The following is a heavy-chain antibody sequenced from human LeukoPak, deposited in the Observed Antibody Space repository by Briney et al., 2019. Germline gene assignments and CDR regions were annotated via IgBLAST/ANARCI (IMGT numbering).Heavy chain of an antibody. J-gene: IGHJ4*02. D-gene: IGHD3-10*01. CDR3: ASVSGSYYRPPRDY. V-gene: IGHV4-34*01. Sequence: PSETLSLTCAVYGGSFSGYYWSWIRQPPGKGLEWIGEINHSGSTNYNPSLKSRVTISVDTSKNQFSLKLSSVTAADMAVYYCASVSGSYYRPPRDYWGQGTLVTVSS. CDR1: GGSFSGYY. CDR2: INHSGST.